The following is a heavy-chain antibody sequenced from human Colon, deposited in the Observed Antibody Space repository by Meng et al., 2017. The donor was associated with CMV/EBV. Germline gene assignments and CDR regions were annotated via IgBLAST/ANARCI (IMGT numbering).Heavy chain of an antibody. V-gene: IGHV3-23*03. CDR3: AKGSSEFLYYGMDV. D-gene: IGHD3-10*01. Sequence: GESLKISCAASGFTVSSNYMSWVRQAPGKGLEWVSVIYAGGRSTYFADSVKGRFIISRDDSKNTLFMEMNSLRAEDTAVYYCAKGSSEFLYYGMDVWGQGTTVTVSS. CDR1: GFTVSSNY. J-gene: IGHJ6*02. CDR2: IYAGGRST.